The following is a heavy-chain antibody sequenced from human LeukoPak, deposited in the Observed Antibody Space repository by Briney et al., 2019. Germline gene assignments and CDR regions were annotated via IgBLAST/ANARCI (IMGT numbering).Heavy chain of an antibody. D-gene: IGHD3-3*01. CDR3: ARDGQFLEWLYLDY. CDR1: GFTFSSYA. J-gene: IGHJ4*02. V-gene: IGHV3-30-3*01. Sequence: RGSLRLSCAASGFTFSSYAMHWVRQAPGKGLEWVAVISYDGSNKYYADSVKGRFTISRDNSKNTLYLQMNSLRAEDTAVYYCARDGQFLEWLYLDYWGQGTLVTVSS. CDR2: ISYDGSNK.